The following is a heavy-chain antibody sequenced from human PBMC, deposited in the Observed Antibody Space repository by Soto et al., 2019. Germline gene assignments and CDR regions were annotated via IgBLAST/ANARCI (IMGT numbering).Heavy chain of an antibody. J-gene: IGHJ4*02. D-gene: IGHD2-2*01. CDR2: IIPILGIA. CDR3: AGGDLGYCSSTSCSDY. CDR1: GGTFSSYT. Sequence: QVQLVQSGAEVKKPGSSVKVSCKASGGTFSSYTISWVRQAPGQGLEWMGRIIPILGIANYAQKFQGRVTITADISTSTAYMELISLRSEDTAVYYCAGGDLGYCSSTSCSDYWGQGTLVTVSS. V-gene: IGHV1-69*02.